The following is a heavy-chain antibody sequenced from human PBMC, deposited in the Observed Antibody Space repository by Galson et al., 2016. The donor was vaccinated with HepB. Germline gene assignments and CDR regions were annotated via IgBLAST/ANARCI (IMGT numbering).Heavy chain of an antibody. J-gene: IGHJ4*02. Sequence: APGKGLECVCGSSDSAGITYFADSVKGRFTISRDNSKNTLYLQMNSLRVEDTAVYYCAKGTTLQVHFGYFDHWGQGTLVTVSS. V-gene: IGHV3-23*01. D-gene: IGHD1/OR15-1a*01. CDR3: AKGTTLQVHFGYFDH. CDR2: SSDSAGIT.